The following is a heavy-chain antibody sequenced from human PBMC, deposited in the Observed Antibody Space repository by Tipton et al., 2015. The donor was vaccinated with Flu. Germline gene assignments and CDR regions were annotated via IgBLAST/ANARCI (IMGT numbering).Heavy chain of an antibody. V-gene: IGHV3-23*01. D-gene: IGHD3-3*01. CDR1: GFTFRSYA. CDR3: ARDHPPSITVLGEITDYFGMAV. Sequence: SLRLSCAASGFTFRSYAMSWVRQAPGKGLEWVSSITPGGVDTYYAGSVKGRFTISRDNSQNTLYLLMNGLRAEDTAVYYCARDHPPSITVLGEITDYFGMAVWGQGTTVTVSS. CDR2: ITPGGVDT. J-gene: IGHJ6*02.